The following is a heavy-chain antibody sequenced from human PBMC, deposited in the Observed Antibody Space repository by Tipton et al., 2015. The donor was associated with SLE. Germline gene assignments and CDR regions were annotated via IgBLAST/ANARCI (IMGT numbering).Heavy chain of an antibody. CDR3: ARDRGERCSSTSCYGGAFDI. J-gene: IGHJ3*02. Sequence: SLRLSRAASGFTFSSYEMNWVRQAPGKGLEWVSYISSSGSTIYYADSVKGRFTISRDNAKNSLYLQMNSLRAEDTAVYYCARDRGERCSSTSCYGGAFDIWGQGTMVTVSS. CDR1: GFTFSSYE. D-gene: IGHD2-2*01. CDR2: ISSSGSTI. V-gene: IGHV3-48*03.